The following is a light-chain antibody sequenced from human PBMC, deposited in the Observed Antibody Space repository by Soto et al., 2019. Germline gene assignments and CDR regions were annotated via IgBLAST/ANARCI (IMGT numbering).Light chain of an antibody. CDR2: GAS. J-gene: IGKJ1*01. Sequence: EIVLTQSPATLSVSLGDSATLSCRAGQSVSLSLAWYQMRPGQPPRLLIYGASTRATDIPARFRGTGSGSDFTLTISSLQSEDFAVYFCQQYHIWPSWTFGQGTKVDLK. CDR3: QQYHIWPSWT. V-gene: IGKV3-15*01. CDR1: QSVSLS.